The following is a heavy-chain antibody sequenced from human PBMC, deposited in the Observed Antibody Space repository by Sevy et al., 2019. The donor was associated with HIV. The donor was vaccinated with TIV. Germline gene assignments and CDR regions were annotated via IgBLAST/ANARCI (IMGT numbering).Heavy chain of an antibody. CDR3: TTGGSLFQR. D-gene: IGHD2-15*01. V-gene: IGHV3-15*01. Sequence: GGSLRLSCEGSGFTFSNAWMNWVRQARGKGLEWVGHIKSKSEGGTAAYNTPVNGRFTISRDDSKNTLYLQMNTLKIGDTAVYYCTTGGSLFQRWGQGSLVTVSS. CDR2: IKSKSEGGTA. CDR1: GFTFSNAW. J-gene: IGHJ1*01.